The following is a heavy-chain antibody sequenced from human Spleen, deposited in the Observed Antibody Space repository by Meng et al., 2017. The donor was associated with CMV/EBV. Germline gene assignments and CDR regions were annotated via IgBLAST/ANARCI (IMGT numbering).Heavy chain of an antibody. Sequence: GESLKISCAASGFTFSSYDMHWVRQATGKGLEWVSAIGTAGDTCYPGSVKGRFTISRENAKNSLYLQRNSLRAEDTAVYYCARGRATIIERGGPFDYWGQGTLVTVSS. CDR1: GFTFSSYD. D-gene: IGHD5-24*01. V-gene: IGHV3-13*01. CDR3: ARGRATIIERGGPFDY. CDR2: IGTAGDT. J-gene: IGHJ4*02.